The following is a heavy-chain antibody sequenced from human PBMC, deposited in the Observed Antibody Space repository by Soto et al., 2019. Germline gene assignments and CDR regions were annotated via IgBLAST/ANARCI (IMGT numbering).Heavy chain of an antibody. J-gene: IGHJ6*02. CDR2: INHSGST. D-gene: IGHD3-3*01. Sequence: PSETLSFTCAVYGGSFSGYYWSWIRQPPGKGLEWIGEINHSGSTNYNPSLKSRVTISVDTSKNQFSLKLSSVTAADTAVYYCARQKLYYDFWSGYPSHYYYGMDVWGQGTTVTVSS. CDR3: ARQKLYYDFWSGYPSHYYYGMDV. V-gene: IGHV4-34*01. CDR1: GGSFSGYY.